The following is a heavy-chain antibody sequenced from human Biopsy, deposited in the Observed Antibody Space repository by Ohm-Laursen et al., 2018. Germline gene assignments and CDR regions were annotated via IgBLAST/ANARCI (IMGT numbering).Heavy chain of an antibody. Sequence: SLRLSCSASGFTFSRSVMHWVRQAPGKGLMWVSRIHGDERSATYAEPVKGRFTISRDNAKNTLHLQMKSLRAEDTAVYYCTGDSGGLGDYWGQGTLVTVSS. J-gene: IGHJ4*02. CDR1: GFTFSRSV. V-gene: IGHV3-74*03. CDR3: TGDSGGLGDY. D-gene: IGHD2-8*02. CDR2: IHGDERSA.